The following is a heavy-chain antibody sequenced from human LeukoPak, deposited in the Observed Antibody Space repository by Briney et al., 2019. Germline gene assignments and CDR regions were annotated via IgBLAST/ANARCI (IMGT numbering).Heavy chain of an antibody. CDR1: GGSISSGIYY. J-gene: IGHJ5*02. Sequence: SETLSLTCTVSGGSISSGIYYWSWIRQPAGKGLEWIGRIYTSGSTNYNPSLKSRVTISVDTSKNQFSLKLSSVTAADTAVYYCARNDFWSGYKNANWFDPWGQGTLVTVSS. V-gene: IGHV4-61*02. CDR3: ARNDFWSGYKNANWFDP. CDR2: IYTSGST. D-gene: IGHD3-3*01.